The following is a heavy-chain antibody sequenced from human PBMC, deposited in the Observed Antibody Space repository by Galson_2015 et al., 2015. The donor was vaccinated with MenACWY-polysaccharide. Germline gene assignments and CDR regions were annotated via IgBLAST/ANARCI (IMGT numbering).Heavy chain of an antibody. J-gene: IGHJ4*02. V-gene: IGHV1-8*01. CDR3: ARVPRALGYCSGGSCYRGG. CDR1: GYTFTSYD. D-gene: IGHD2-15*01. CDR2: MNPNSGNT. Sequence: SVKVSCKASGYTFTSYDINWVRQATGQGLEWMGWMNPNSGNTGYAQKFQGRATMTRNTSIGTAYMELSSLRSEDTAVYYCARVPRALGYCSGGSCYRGGWGQGTLVTVSS.